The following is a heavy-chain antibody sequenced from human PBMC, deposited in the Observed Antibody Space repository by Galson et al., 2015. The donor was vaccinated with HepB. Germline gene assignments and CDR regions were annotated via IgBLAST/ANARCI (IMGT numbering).Heavy chain of an antibody. D-gene: IGHD3-22*01. Sequence: SLRLSCAASGFTFSSYSMNWVRQAPGKGLEWVSSISSSSSYIYYADSVKGRFTISRDNAKNSLYLQMNSLRAEDTAVYYCFGDVNYYDSSGYMDYWGQGTLVTVSS. J-gene: IGHJ4*02. V-gene: IGHV3-21*01. CDR1: GFTFSSYS. CDR2: ISSSSSYI. CDR3: FGDVNYYDSSGYMDY.